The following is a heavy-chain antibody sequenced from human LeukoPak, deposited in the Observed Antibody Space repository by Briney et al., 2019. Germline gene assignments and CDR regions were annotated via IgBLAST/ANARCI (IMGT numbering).Heavy chain of an antibody. CDR3: ARHQGGMDV. V-gene: IGHV5-51*01. CDR2: ISPGDFDT. J-gene: IGHJ6*02. Sequence: GESLKISFKGSGYSFTTYWVAWVRQMPGKGLEWMGMISPGDFDTRYSPSFKGQVTISADKSINTAYLQWSSLKASDTAIYYCARHQGGMDVWGQGTTVTVSS. CDR1: GYSFTTYW.